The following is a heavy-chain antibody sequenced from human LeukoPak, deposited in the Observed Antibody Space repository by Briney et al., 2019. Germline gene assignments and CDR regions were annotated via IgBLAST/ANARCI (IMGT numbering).Heavy chain of an antibody. CDR2: ISSGGSNK. CDR3: ARRYCSGGSCDNWFDP. Sequence: PGGSLRLSCAASGFTFSDYYMTWIRQAPGKGLEWVSYISSGGSNKYYADSVKGRFTISRDNAKKSLYLQMNSLRAEDTAVYYCARRYCSGGSCDNWFDPWGQGTLVTVSS. CDR1: GFTFSDYY. J-gene: IGHJ5*02. D-gene: IGHD2-15*01. V-gene: IGHV3-11*04.